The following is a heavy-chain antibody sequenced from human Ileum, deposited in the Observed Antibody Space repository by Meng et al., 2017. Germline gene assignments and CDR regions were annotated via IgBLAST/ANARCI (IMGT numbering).Heavy chain of an antibody. V-gene: IGHV1-2*06. Sequence: QVHLGQSGAEVKKPGASVKVSCKNSGYTFTGNNIHWGRQAPGQGLEWMGRIYPHNGATNYAQTFQGRVTMTGDTSIATAYMELNRLTSDDTAVYYCARGVAENWGQGTLVTVSS. J-gene: IGHJ4*02. CDR2: IYPHNGAT. CDR3: ARGVAEN. CDR1: GYTFTGNN. D-gene: IGHD6-19*01.